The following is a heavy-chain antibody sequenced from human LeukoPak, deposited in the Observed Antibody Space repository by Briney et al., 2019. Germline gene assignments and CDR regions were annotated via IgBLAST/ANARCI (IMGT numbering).Heavy chain of an antibody. CDR1: GYSFTSYW. V-gene: IGHV5-51*01. Sequence: RESLKISCKGSGYSFTSYWIGWVRQMPGKGLECLGIIYPGDSDTSYSPSFQGQITISADKSISTAYLQWSSLRASDTAMYYCARQRFTMRAYAGNWFDPWGQGTLVTVSS. CDR2: IYPGDSDT. J-gene: IGHJ5*02. D-gene: IGHD3-10*01. CDR3: ARQRFTMRAYAGNWFDP.